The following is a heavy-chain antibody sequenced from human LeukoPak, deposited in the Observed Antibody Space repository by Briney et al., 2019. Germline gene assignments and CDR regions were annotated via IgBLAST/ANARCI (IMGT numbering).Heavy chain of an antibody. CDR1: GFTFSSYS. CDR3: ARENALYYFDY. D-gene: IGHD1-1*01. CDR2: ISSSSSYI. V-gene: IGHV3-21*01. J-gene: IGHJ4*02. Sequence: GGSLRLSFAASGFTFSSYSMNWVRQAPGKGLEWVSSISSSSSYIYYADSVKGRFTISRDNAKNSLYLQMNSLRAEDTAVYYCARENALYYFDYWGQGTLVTVSS.